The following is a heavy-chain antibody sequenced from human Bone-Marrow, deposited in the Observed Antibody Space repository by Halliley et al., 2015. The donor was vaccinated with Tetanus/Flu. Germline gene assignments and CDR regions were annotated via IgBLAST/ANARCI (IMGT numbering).Heavy chain of an antibody. CDR3: AGGRREIDY. V-gene: IGHV4-59*11. CDR1: GGSITNHY. J-gene: IGHJ4*02. D-gene: IGHD1-26*01. CDR2: LYYDGDT. Sequence: LRLSCTVSGGSITNHYWNWIRQPPGKGLEWIGYLYYDGDTKYNPSLKSRVTISVDTSKNQFSLKLSSVTAADTAVYYCAGGRREIDYWGQGTLVTVSS.